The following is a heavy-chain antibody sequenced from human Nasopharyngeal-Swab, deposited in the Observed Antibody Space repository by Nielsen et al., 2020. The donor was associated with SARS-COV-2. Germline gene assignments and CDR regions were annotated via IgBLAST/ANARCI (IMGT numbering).Heavy chain of an antibody. V-gene: IGHV5-51*01. J-gene: IGHJ4*02. CDR1: GYSFTSYW. Sequence: KVSCKGSGYSFTSYWIGWVRQMPGKGLEWMGIIYPGDSDTRYSPSFQGQVTISADKSISTAYLQWSSLKASDTAMYYCARGGLGEYDFWSGYPDWGQGTLVTVSS. D-gene: IGHD3-3*01. CDR2: IYPGDSDT. CDR3: ARGGLGEYDFWSGYPD.